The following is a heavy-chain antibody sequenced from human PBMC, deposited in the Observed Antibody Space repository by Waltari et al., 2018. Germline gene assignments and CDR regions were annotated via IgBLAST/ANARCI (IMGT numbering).Heavy chain of an antibody. D-gene: IGHD5-18*01. J-gene: IGHJ6*02. CDR1: GGSISSSNYY. CDR3: ARQFKGYNYGLGDYYYYGMDV. Sequence: QLQLQESGPGLVKPSETMSLTCTVPGGSISSSNYYWGWIRQPPGKGLEWIGSIYYSGTTYYNPSLKSRVTISVDTSKNQFSLKLSSVTAADTAMYYCARQFKGYNYGLGDYYYYGMDVWGQGTTVTVSS. CDR2: IYYSGTT. V-gene: IGHV4-39*01.